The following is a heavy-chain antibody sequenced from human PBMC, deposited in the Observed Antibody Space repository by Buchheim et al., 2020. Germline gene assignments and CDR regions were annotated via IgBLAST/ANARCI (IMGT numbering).Heavy chain of an antibody. CDR2: IKSKADGATT. V-gene: IGHV3-15*01. J-gene: IGHJ5*02. CDR3: AKEVSGPGHWFDP. CDR1: GFSFGSAW. D-gene: IGHD1-14*01. Sequence: EVQLVESGGGLVKAGGSLRLSCAASGFSFGSAWMSWFRQTPGKGPEWVGRIKSKADGATTDYSAPVEGRFSISRDDSRTLLYLQMNSLKIEDTAVYSCAKEVSGPGHWFDPWGQGIL.